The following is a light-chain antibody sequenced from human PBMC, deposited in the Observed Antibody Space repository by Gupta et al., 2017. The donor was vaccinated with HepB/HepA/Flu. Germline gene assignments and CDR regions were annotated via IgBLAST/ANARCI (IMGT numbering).Light chain of an antibody. CDR3: MQARRT. CDR1: QSLLHSNGYNY. Sequence: DIVLTQSPLSLPVTPGEPASISCRSSQSLLHSNGYNYLDWYLQKPGQSPQLLIYLGSNRASGVPDRFSGSGSGTDFTLKISRVEAEDVGVYYCMQARRTFGPGTKVDIK. CDR2: LGS. V-gene: IGKV2-28*01. J-gene: IGKJ3*01.